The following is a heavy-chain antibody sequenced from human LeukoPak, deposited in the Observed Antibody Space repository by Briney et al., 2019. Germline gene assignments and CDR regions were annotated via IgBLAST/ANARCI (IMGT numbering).Heavy chain of an antibody. Sequence: SETLSLTCTVSGGSISSYYWSWIRQPPGKGLEWIGYIYYSGSTNYNPSLKSRVTISVGTSKNQFSLKLSSVTAADTAVYYCARTPNSGWRKLAYYFDYWGQGTLVTVSS. CDR1: GGSISSYY. CDR2: IYYSGST. CDR3: ARTPNSGWRKLAYYFDY. V-gene: IGHV4-59*01. D-gene: IGHD6-19*01. J-gene: IGHJ4*02.